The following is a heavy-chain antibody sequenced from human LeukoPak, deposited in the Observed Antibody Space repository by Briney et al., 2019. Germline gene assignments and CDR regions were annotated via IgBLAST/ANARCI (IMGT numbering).Heavy chain of an antibody. D-gene: IGHD3-22*01. V-gene: IGHV3-9*01. CDR2: ISWNSGSI. CDR1: GFTFDDYA. J-gene: IGHJ3*02. Sequence: GGSLRLSCAASGFTFDDYAMHWVRQAPGKGLEWVPGISWNSGSIYYADSVKGRFTISRDNAKNSLYLQMNSLRAEDTALYYCAKDSTMIVVAYALDIWGQGTMVTVS. CDR3: AKDSTMIVVAYALDI.